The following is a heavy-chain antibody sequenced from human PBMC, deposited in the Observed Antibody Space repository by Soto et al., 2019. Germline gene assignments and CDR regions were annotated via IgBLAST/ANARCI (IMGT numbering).Heavy chain of an antibody. CDR3: ANSPWGTNGREYKYYYYYMDV. V-gene: IGHV3-23*01. Sequence: PGGSLRLSCAASGFTFNSYTMAWVRQAPGKGLEWVSTISGSGGSTYYADYVKGRFTISRDNSKNTLYLQMNSLRAEDTAVYYCANSPWGTNGREYKYYYYYMDVWGKGTPVTVYS. CDR2: ISGSGGST. J-gene: IGHJ6*03. CDR1: GFTFNSYT. D-gene: IGHD2-8*01.